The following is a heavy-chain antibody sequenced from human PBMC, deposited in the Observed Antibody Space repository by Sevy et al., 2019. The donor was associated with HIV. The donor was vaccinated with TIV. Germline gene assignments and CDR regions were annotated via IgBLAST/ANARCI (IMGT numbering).Heavy chain of an antibody. D-gene: IGHD2-8*01. V-gene: IGHV3-74*01. J-gene: IGHJ4*02. Sequence: GGSLRLSCAASGFTFSSYWMHWVRQAPGKGLVWVSHINTDGSGTTYADSVKGRFTISRDNAKNTLYLQMNSLRADDTAVYYCARGHCPNHACYLDYFGYWGQGTLVSASS. CDR1: GFTFSSYW. CDR2: INTDGSGT. CDR3: ARGHCPNHACYLDYFGY.